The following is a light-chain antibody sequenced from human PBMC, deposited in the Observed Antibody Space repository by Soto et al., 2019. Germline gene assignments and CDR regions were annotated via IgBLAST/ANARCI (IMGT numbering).Light chain of an antibody. J-gene: IGLJ1*01. V-gene: IGLV3-21*02. CDR1: NIGSKS. Sequence: SYDLTQPPSVSEAPGQTARITGGGNNIGSKSEHWYQQKPGQTPVLVVYDDSGRPSGIPERFSGSNSGNTATLSISRVEAEDEADYYCQVWDSSSDHLYVFGTGTKVTVL. CDR2: DDS. CDR3: QVWDSSSDHLYV.